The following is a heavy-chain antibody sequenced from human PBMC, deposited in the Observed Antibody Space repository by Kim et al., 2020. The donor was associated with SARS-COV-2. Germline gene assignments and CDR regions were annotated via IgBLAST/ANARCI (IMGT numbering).Heavy chain of an antibody. Sequence: GGSLRLSCAASGLSVSSNYMTWVRQVPGKGLEWVSVLYSGGNTHYADSVKGRFTISSHHSKNTVFLQMNSLRTEDTAAYYCAGGTLRGDGYRFVYGLYV. J-gene: IGHJ6*01. CDR1: GLSVSSNY. CDR3: AGGTLRGDGYRFVYGLYV. CDR2: LYSGGNT. V-gene: IGHV3-53*04. D-gene: IGHD5-12*01.